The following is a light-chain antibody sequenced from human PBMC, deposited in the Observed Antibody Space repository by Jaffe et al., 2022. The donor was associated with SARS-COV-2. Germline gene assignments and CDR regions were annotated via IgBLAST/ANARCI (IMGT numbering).Light chain of an antibody. V-gene: IGLV3-21*04. CDR3: QVWDSSSDHWV. J-gene: IGLJ3*02. Sequence: SYVLTQPPSVSVAPGKTARITCGGNDIGSKNVHWYHQKPGQAPVLVIYYDSDRPSGIPERFSGSNSGNTATLTISRVEAGDEADYYCQVWDSSSDHWVFGGGTKLTVL. CDR1: DIGSKN. CDR2: YDS.